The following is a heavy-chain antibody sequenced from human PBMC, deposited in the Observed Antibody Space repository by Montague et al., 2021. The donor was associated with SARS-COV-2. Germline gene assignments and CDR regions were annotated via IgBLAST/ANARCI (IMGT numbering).Heavy chain of an antibody. CDR2: MYYSGST. D-gene: IGHD3-10*01. CDR1: GGSISSSNYY. J-gene: IGHJ6*02. CDR3: ARDDIVLQGVTKGIDV. Sequence: SETLSLTCTVSGGSISSSNYYWGWIRQPPGKGLEWIGNMYYSGSTYYNPSLKSRVTISIDTSKNQFSLKLSSVTAADTAVYYCARDDIVLQGVTKGIDVWGQGTTVIVSS. V-gene: IGHV4-39*07.